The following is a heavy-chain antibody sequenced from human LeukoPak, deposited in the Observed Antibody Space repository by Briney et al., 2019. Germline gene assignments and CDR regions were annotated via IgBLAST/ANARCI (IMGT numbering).Heavy chain of an antibody. CDR1: GFTFSNAW. Sequence: GGSLRLSCAASGFTFSNAWMSWVRQAPGKGLEWVGRIKSKTDGGTTDYAAPVKGRFTISRDDSKNTLYLQMNGLRAEDTAVYYCAKDSLGVGIPTVIWIFDYWGQGTLVTVSS. CDR2: IKSKTDGGTT. D-gene: IGHD2-2*02. V-gene: IGHV3-15*01. J-gene: IGHJ4*02. CDR3: AKDSLGVGIPTVIWIFDY.